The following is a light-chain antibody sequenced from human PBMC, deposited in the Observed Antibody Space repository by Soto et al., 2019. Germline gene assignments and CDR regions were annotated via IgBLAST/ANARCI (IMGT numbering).Light chain of an antibody. V-gene: IGKV3D-15*01. Sequence: EVVMRQSPATLSVSPGERATLSCRASQSVSSNLAWYQQKPGQPPRLLIYDISTRATGIPTRFSGSGSGTEFTLTISSLQSEDFAVYYCQQYNSWPLTFGGGTKVDIK. CDR2: DIS. J-gene: IGKJ4*01. CDR3: QQYNSWPLT. CDR1: QSVSSN.